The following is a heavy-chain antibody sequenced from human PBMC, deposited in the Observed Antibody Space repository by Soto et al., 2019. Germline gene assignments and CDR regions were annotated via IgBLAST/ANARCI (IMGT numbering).Heavy chain of an antibody. CDR3: AREVGVSSTSCDAWDVGRDLDY. D-gene: IGHD2-2*01. Sequence: EVQLVESGGGLVQPGGSLRLSCAASGFTFSSYWMSWVRQAPGKGLEWVANIKQDGSEKYYVDSVKGRFTIYRDNAKISLYLQMHSMRAEDTAGYYCAREVGVSSTSCDAWDVGRDLDYWGQGTLVTVSS. CDR1: GFTFSSYW. CDR2: IKQDGSEK. V-gene: IGHV3-7*01. J-gene: IGHJ4*02.